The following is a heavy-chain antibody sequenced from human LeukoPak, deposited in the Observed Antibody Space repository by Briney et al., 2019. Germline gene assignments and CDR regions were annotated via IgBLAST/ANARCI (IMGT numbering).Heavy chain of an antibody. CDR1: GYTFTSYG. D-gene: IGHD6-19*01. J-gene: IGHJ4*02. CDR3: ARDISSGWGEGNVGSHY. Sequence: ASVKDSCKASGYTFTSYGISWVRQAPGQGLEWMGWISAYNGNTNYAQKLQGRVTMTTDTSTSTAYMELRSLRSDDTAVYYCARDISSGWGEGNVGSHYWGQGTLVTVSS. CDR2: ISAYNGNT. V-gene: IGHV1-18*01.